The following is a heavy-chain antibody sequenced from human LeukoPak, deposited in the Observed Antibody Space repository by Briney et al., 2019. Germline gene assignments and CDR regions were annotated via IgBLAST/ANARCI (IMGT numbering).Heavy chain of an antibody. CDR2: ISGSGGST. D-gene: IGHD3-10*01. J-gene: IGHJ3*02. CDR1: GFTFSSYA. CDR3: AKIRRGSGSPNDAFDI. Sequence: PGGSLRLSFAASGFTFSSYAMSWVRQAPGKGLEWVSAISGSGGSTYYADSVKGRFTISRDNSKNTLYLQMNSLRAEDTAVYYCAKIRRGSGSPNDAFDIWGQGTMVTVSS. V-gene: IGHV3-23*01.